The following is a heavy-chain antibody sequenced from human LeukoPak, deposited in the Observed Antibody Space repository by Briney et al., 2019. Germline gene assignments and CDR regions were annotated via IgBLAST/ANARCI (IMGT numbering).Heavy chain of an antibody. D-gene: IGHD3-3*01. CDR3: VREEWVGSNNWFDP. J-gene: IGHJ5*02. Sequence: PSETLSLTCTVSGGSISSGSYYWSWIRQPAGKGLEWIGRIYTSGSTNYNPSLKSRVTISVDTSKNQFSLKLSSVTAADTAVYYCVREEWVGSNNWFDPWGQGTLVTVSS. CDR1: GGSISSGSYY. CDR2: IYTSGST. V-gene: IGHV4-61*02.